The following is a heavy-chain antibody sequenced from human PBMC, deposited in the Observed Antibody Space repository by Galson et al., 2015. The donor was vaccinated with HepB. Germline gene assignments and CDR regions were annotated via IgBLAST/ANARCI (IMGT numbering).Heavy chain of an antibody. CDR3: ARESTTYGDHDY. D-gene: IGHD4-17*01. CDR2: INPSGGST. J-gene: IGHJ4*02. V-gene: IGHV1-46*01. Sequence: SVKVSCKASGSTFTSYYMHWVRQAPGQGLEWMGIINPSGGSTSYAQKFQGRVTMTGDTSTSTVYMELSSLRSEDTAVYYCARESTTYGDHDYWGQGTLVTVSS. CDR1: GSTFTSYY.